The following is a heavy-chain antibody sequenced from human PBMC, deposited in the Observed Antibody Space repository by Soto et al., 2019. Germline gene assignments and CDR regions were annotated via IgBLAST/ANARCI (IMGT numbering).Heavy chain of an antibody. V-gene: IGHV5-51*01. CDR2: IYPGDSDT. CDR3: ARGPRYYDSSGYYRFDY. CDR1: GYSFTSYW. D-gene: IGHD3-22*01. Sequence: GESLKISCKGSGYSFTSYWIGWVRQMPGKGLEWMGIIYPGDSDTRYSPSFQGQVTISADKSISTAYLQWSSLKASDTAMYYCARGPRYYDSSGYYRFDYWGQGTLVTVS. J-gene: IGHJ4*02.